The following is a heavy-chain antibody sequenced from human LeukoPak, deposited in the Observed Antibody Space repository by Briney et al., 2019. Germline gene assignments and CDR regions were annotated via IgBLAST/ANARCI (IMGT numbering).Heavy chain of an antibody. CDR2: INAGNGNT. V-gene: IGHV1-3*01. CDR3: ARAPQWLVHWFDP. D-gene: IGHD6-19*01. J-gene: IGHJ5*02. Sequence: ASVKVSCKASGYTFTSYAMHWVRQAPGQRLEWMGWINAGNGNTKYSQKFQGRVIITRDTSASTAYMELSSLRSEDTAVYYCARAPQWLVHWFDPWGQGTLVTVSS. CDR1: GYTFTSYA.